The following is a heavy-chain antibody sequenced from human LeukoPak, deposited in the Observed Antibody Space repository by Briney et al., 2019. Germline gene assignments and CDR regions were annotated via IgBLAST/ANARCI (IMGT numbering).Heavy chain of an antibody. J-gene: IGHJ6*02. CDR3: ARERGHYYDSSGSLVGMDV. CDR2: INHSGST. V-gene: IGHV4-34*01. Sequence: SETLSLTCDVYGGSFSGHYWTWIRQSPGKGLEWIGEINHSGSTNYNPSLKSRVTISVDTSKNQFSLKLSSVTAADTAVYYCARERGHYYDSSGSLVGMDVWGQGATVTVSS. D-gene: IGHD3-22*01. CDR1: GGSFSGHY.